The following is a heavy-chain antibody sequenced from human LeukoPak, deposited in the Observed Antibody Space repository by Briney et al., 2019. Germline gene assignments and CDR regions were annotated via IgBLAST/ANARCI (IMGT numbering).Heavy chain of an antibody. V-gene: IGHV3-23*01. Sequence: PGGSLRLSCAASGFIFSSYAMSWVRQAPGKGLEWVSTISGSGGSTYYADSVKGRFTISRDNSKNTLYLQMNSLRGEDTAVYYCAKEYDFWANNWFDPWGQGTLVTVSS. CDR1: GFIFSSYA. CDR2: ISGSGGST. D-gene: IGHD3-3*01. J-gene: IGHJ5*02. CDR3: AKEYDFWANNWFDP.